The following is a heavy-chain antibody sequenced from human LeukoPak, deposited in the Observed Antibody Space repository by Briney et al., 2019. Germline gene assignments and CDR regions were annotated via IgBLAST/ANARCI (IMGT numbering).Heavy chain of an antibody. V-gene: IGHV3-23*01. D-gene: IGHD3-3*01. CDR1: GFTFSSYA. J-gene: IGHJ6*02. Sequence: GGSLRLSCAASGFTFSSYAMSWVRQAPGKGLEWVSAISGSGGSTYYADSVKGRFTISRDNSENTLYLQMNSLRAEDTAVYYCAKVLFGVVYGMDVWGQGTTVTVSS. CDR3: AKVLFGVVYGMDV. CDR2: ISGSGGST.